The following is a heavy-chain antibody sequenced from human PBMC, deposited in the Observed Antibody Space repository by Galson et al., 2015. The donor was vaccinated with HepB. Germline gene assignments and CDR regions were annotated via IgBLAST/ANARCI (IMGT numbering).Heavy chain of an antibody. CDR2: INAGNGNT. CDR3: ARLALGAGTTRWFDP. V-gene: IGHV1-3*01. CDR1: GYTFTSYA. J-gene: IGHJ5*02. D-gene: IGHD1-7*01. Sequence: SVKVSCKASGYTFTSYAMHWVRQAPGQRLEWMGWINAGNGNTKYSQKFQGRVTITRDTSASTAYMELSSLGSEDTAVYYCARLALGAGTTRWFDPWGQGTLVTVSS.